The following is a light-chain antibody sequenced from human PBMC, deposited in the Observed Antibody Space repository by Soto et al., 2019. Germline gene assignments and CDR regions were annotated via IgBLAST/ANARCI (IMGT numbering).Light chain of an antibody. J-gene: IGLJ1*01. Sequence: QPVLTQPPSVSGAPGQWVPISCTGSSSNIGAGYDVHWYQQLPGTAPKLLIYGNSNRPSGVPDRFSGSKSGTSASLAITGLQAEDEADYYCQSYDSSLSGYVFGTGTKVTVL. CDR1: SSNIGAGYD. V-gene: IGLV1-40*01. CDR3: QSYDSSLSGYV. CDR2: GNS.